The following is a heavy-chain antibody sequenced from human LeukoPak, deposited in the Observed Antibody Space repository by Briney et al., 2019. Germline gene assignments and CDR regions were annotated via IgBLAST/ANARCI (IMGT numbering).Heavy chain of an antibody. CDR2: ITPTGSTT. Sequence: PAGSLRLSCAASGFKFSDYRMNWVRQPPGKGLEWVSGITPTGSTTYYADSVRGRFTFSRDNAKNTLYLQMNNLRAEDTAMYYCARVRSGSFDYWGQGTLVTVSS. CDR3: ARVRSGSFDY. V-gene: IGHV3-23*01. J-gene: IGHJ4*02. D-gene: IGHD3-10*01. CDR1: GFKFSDYR.